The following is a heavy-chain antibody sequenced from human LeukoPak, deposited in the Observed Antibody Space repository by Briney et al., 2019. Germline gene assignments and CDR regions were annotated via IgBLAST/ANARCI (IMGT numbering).Heavy chain of an antibody. Sequence: VKPSETLSLTCTVSXCSISSYYWSWIRQTPGKGLEWCGHIHHSGSTNYKTSLKSRVTISVETSKNQFSLKLTSVTAADTAVSYCARDAVSGTPGFDVWGQGTMATVSS. CDR2: IHHSGST. CDR3: ARDAVSGTPGFDV. J-gene: IGHJ3*01. V-gene: IGHV4-59*01. CDR1: XCSISSYY. D-gene: IGHD1-14*01.